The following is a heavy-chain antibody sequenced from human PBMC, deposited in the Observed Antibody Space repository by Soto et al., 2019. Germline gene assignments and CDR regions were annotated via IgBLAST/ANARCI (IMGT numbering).Heavy chain of an antibody. J-gene: IGHJ4*02. D-gene: IGHD2-2*01. V-gene: IGHV4-34*01. Sequence: SETLSLTCAVYGGSFSGYYCSWIRQPPGKGLEWIGEINHSGSTNYNPSLKSRVTISVDTSKNQFSLKLSSVTAADTAVYYCARGFTTDIVVVPAAMLQTAITDYWGQGTLVTVSS. CDR3: ARGFTTDIVVVPAAMLQTAITDY. CDR2: INHSGST. CDR1: GGSFSGYY.